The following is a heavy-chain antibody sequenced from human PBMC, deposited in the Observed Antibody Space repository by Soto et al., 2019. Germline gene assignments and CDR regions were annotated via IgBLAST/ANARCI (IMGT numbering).Heavy chain of an antibody. CDR2: MNPNSGNT. Sequence: QVQLVQSGAEVKKPGASVKVSCKASGYTFTSYDINWVRQATGQGLEWMGWMNPNSGNTGYAQKFQGRVTMTRNTSISTAYMELSSLRSEDTAVYYCARGGYDFWSGYSYYYYYYMDVWGKGTTVTVSS. J-gene: IGHJ6*03. D-gene: IGHD3-3*01. CDR3: ARGGYDFWSGYSYYYYYYMDV. CDR1: GYTFTSYD. V-gene: IGHV1-8*01.